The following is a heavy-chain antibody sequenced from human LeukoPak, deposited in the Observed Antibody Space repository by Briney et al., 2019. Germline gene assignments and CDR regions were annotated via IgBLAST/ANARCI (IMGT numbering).Heavy chain of an antibody. V-gene: IGHV1-69*13. D-gene: IGHD2-21*02. CDR2: ILPTFGTA. CDR1: GGTFSSYS. CDR3: AKSAVVTEPLCAFDI. Sequence: ASAKVSCKASGGTFSSYSISWVRQAPGQGLEWMGGILPTFGTANYAQKCQSRATINADESTSTDYMELSSLRSEDTAVYYCAKSAVVTEPLCAFDIWGQGTMVTVSS. J-gene: IGHJ3*02.